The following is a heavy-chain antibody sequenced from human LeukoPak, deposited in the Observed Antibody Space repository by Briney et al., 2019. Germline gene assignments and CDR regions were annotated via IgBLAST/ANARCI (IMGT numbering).Heavy chain of an antibody. Sequence: GASVKVSCKASGYTFTSYDINWVRQATGQGLEWMGWMNPNSGNTGYAQKFQGRVTITRNTSISTAYMALTSLRSEDTAVYYCARGRYYDSSGYYYYWGQGTLVTVSS. J-gene: IGHJ4*02. V-gene: IGHV1-8*03. D-gene: IGHD3-22*01. CDR1: GYTFTSYD. CDR2: MNPNSGNT. CDR3: ARGRYYDSSGYYYY.